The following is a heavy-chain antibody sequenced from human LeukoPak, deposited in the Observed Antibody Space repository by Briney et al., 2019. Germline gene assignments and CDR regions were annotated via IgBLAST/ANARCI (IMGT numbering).Heavy chain of an antibody. CDR2: ISGDKGPT. V-gene: IGHV1-18*01. D-gene: IGHD2/OR15-2a*01. CDR3: ARDFPAFARTEVRFDY. Sequence: ASVKVSCKASGYPFGNFAITWVRQARGQGLEWLGWISGDKGPTYYAPKLQGRVTLTTDTSTSTAYMELTNLRSDDTAVYYCARDFPAFARTEVRFDYWGQGTLVTVSS. CDR1: GYPFGNFA. J-gene: IGHJ4*02.